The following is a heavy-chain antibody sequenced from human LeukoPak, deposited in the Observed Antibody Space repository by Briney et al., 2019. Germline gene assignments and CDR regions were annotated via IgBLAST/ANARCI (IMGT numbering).Heavy chain of an antibody. Sequence: PSETLSLTCTVSGGSVSSSSYYWSWIRQPPGKGLEWIGYIHYSGSTNYNPSLKTRVIISLDTSKNQLSLELSSVTAADSAVYYCARGTGWGGSSGYYQGPWGQGTLVTVSS. CDR1: GGSVSSSSYY. CDR3: ARGTGWGGSSGYYQGP. V-gene: IGHV4-61*01. J-gene: IGHJ5*02. CDR2: IHYSGST. D-gene: IGHD3-22*01.